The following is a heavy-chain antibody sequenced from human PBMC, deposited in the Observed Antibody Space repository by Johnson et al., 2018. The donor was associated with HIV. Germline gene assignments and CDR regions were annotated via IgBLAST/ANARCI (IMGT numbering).Heavy chain of an antibody. CDR2: IRSKANSYAT. CDR1: GFTFSSYA. V-gene: IGHV3-73*01. Sequence: VQLVESGGGVVQPGRSLRLSCAASGFTFSSYAMHWVRQASGKGLEWVGRIRSKANSYATAYAASVKGRFTISRDDSKNTAYLQMNSLKTEDTAGYFCTRTDDTYNYDSGGYVDAFDFWGQGTMVTVSS. J-gene: IGHJ3*01. D-gene: IGHD3-22*01. CDR3: TRTDDTYNYDSGGYVDAFDF.